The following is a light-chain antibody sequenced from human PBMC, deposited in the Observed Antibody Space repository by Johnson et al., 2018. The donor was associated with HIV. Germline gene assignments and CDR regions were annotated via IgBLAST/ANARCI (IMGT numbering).Light chain of an antibody. CDR3: ATWDSSLSGGV. CDR2: GNN. J-gene: IGLJ1*01. Sequence: QSVLTQPPSVSVSPGQTASITCSGSSSNIGNSYVSLYQQLPGTAPKLLIYGNNNRPSGVPDRFSGSRSGTSASLAITGLQADDEADYYCATWDSSLSGGVFGTGTKVTVL. V-gene: IGLV1-51*02. CDR1: SSNIGNSY.